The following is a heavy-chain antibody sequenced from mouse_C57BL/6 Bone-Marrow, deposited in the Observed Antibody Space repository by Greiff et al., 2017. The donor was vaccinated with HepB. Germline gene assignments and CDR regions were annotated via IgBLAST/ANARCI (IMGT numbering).Heavy chain of an antibody. J-gene: IGHJ2*01. Sequence: EVQLVESGGGLVQPGGSLKLSCAASGFTFSDYYMYWVRQTPEKRLEWVAYISNGGGSTYYPDTVKGRFTISRDNAKNTLYLQMSRLKSEDTAMYYCARRQGTGLFDYWGQGTTLTVSS. CDR3: ARRQGTGLFDY. CDR2: ISNGGGST. CDR1: GFTFSDYY. V-gene: IGHV5-12*01. D-gene: IGHD3-2*02.